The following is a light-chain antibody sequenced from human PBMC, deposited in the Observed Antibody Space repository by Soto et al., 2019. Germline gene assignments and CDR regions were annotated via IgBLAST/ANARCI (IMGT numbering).Light chain of an antibody. Sequence: QTVVTQEPSLTVSPGGTVTLTCGSSTGAVTSGHYPYWFQQKPGQAPRTLIYDTSNKHSWTPARFSGSLLGGKAALTLSGEQPEDEAEYYRLLSYSGAPYYVFGTGTKLTVL. CDR1: TGAVTSGHY. CDR3: LLSYSGAPYYV. CDR2: DTS. V-gene: IGLV7-46*01. J-gene: IGLJ1*01.